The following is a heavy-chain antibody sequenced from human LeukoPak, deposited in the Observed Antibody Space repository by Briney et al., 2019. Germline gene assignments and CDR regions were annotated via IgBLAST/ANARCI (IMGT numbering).Heavy chain of an antibody. CDR1: GGSFSGYY. CDR2: INHSGST. V-gene: IGHV4-34*01. Sequence: SETLSLTCAVYGGSFSGYYWSWIRQPPGKGLEWIGEINHSGSTNYNPSLKSRVTISVDTSKNQFSLKLSSVTAADTAVYYCARVGDILTGYSHDAFDIWGQGTMVTVSS. CDR3: ARVGDILTGYSHDAFDI. J-gene: IGHJ3*02. D-gene: IGHD3-9*01.